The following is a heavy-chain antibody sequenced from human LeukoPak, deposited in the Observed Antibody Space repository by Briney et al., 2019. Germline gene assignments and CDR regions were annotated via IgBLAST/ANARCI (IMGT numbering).Heavy chain of an antibody. CDR1: GFTFSSYW. D-gene: IGHD3-22*01. Sequence: GRSLRLSCAASGFTFSSYWMHWVSQDPGNGLVWVSRINSDGSSTSYADSVKGRFTISRDNAKNTLYLQMNSLRAEDTAVYYCAMGPYYYDSSGYYYWGQGTLVTVSS. CDR2: INSDGSST. J-gene: IGHJ4*02. CDR3: AMGPYYYDSSGYYY. V-gene: IGHV3-74*01.